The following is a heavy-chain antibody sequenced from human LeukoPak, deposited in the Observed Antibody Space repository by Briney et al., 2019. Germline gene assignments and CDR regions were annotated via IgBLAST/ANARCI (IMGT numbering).Heavy chain of an antibody. J-gene: IGHJ5*02. Sequence: SETLSLTCTLSGGSTSSYYWSWIRQPAGTALEWIGRIYTSGTITYNPSRKSRVTISVDTSKNQFSLKLSSVTAADTAVYYCARGAGYYSEPNWFDPWGQGTLVTVSS. CDR1: GGSTSSYY. V-gene: IGHV4-4*07. D-gene: IGHD3-22*01. CDR2: IYTSGTI. CDR3: ARGAGYYSEPNWFDP.